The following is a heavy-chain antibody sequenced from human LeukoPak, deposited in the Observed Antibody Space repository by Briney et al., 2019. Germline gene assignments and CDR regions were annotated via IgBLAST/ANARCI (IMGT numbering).Heavy chain of an antibody. CDR2: IYYSGRT. V-gene: IGHV4-30-4*01. J-gene: IGHJ4*02. Sequence: LSQTLSLTSTVSGGSTSSGDYYWSWIRQPPGEGLEWVGYIYYSGRTSYNPSLNGPVTISVHTSKNQFSRRLSSVTAADTAVYYCARGITMIVVVNYWGQASLATVSS. CDR3: ARGITMIVVVNY. CDR1: GGSTSSGDYY. D-gene: IGHD3-22*01.